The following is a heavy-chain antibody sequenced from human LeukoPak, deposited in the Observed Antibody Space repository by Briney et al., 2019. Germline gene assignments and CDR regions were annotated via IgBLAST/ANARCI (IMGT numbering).Heavy chain of an antibody. D-gene: IGHD2-2*02. CDR2: IYSGGST. CDR1: GFTVSSNY. J-gene: IGHJ4*02. Sequence: PGGSLRLSCAASGFTVSSNYMSWVRQAPGKGLEWVSVIYSGGSTYYADSVKGRFTISRDNSKNTLYLQMNSLRAEDAAVYYCARDPSVYCSSTRCYKGDWGQGTLVTVSS. CDR3: ARDPSVYCSSTRCYKGD. V-gene: IGHV3-66*01.